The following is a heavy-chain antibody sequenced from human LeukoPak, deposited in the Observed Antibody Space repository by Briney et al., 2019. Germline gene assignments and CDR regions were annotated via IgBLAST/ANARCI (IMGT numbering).Heavy chain of an antibody. CDR1: GGSFSGYY. D-gene: IGHD3-22*01. V-gene: IGHV4-34*01. CDR3: ARGSGLGHYDSSGYRSYFDY. J-gene: IGHJ4*02. Sequence: PSETLSLTCAVYGGSFSGYYWSWIRQPPGKGLEWIGEINHSGSTNYNPSLKSRVTISVDPSKNQFSLKLSSVTAADTAVYYCARGSGLGHYDSSGYRSYFDYWGQGTLVTVSS. CDR2: INHSGST.